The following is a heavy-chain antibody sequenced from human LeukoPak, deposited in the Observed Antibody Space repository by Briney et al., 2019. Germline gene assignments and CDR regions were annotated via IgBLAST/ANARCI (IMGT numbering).Heavy chain of an antibody. Sequence: PSETLSLTCTVSGGSISSGSYYWSWIRQPAGKGLEWIGRVYTSGSTNYNPSLKSRVTISVDTSKNQFSLKLSSVTAADTAVYYCARGRSGSYLKTGPGFDYWGQGTLVTVSS. D-gene: IGHD1-26*01. CDR3: ARGRSGSYLKTGPGFDY. CDR1: GGSISSGSYY. J-gene: IGHJ4*02. CDR2: VYTSGST. V-gene: IGHV4-61*02.